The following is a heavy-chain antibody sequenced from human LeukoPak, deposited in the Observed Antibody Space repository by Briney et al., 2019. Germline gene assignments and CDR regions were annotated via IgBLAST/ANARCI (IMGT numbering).Heavy chain of an antibody. CDR1: GYTFTSYG. J-gene: IGHJ4*02. CDR2: ISAYNGNT. D-gene: IGHD2-8*01. CDR3: ARGLAPLGYCTNGVCYGDY. V-gene: IGHV1-18*01. Sequence: ASVKVSCKASGYTFTSYGISWVRQAPGQGLGWMGWISAYNGNTNYAQNLQGRVTMTTDTFTSTAYMELRSLRSDDTPVYYCARGLAPLGYCTNGVCYGDYWGQGTLVTVSS.